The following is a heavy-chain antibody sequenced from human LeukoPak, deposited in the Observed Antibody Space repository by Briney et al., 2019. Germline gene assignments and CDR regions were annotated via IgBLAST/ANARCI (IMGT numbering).Heavy chain of an antibody. Sequence: SETLSLTCTVSGGSISSSNYYWGWIRQPPGKGLEWIGSFYYSGSTYYNPSLKSRVTISVDTSKNQFSLKLSSVTAADTAVYYCARPPGYSSSPNWGQGTLVTVSS. CDR1: GGSISSSNYY. J-gene: IGHJ4*02. CDR2: FYYSGST. D-gene: IGHD6-13*01. V-gene: IGHV4-39*01. CDR3: ARPPGYSSSPN.